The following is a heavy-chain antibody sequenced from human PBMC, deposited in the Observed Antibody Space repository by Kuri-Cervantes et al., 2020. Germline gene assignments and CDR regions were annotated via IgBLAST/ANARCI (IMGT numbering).Heavy chain of an antibody. CDR1: GYTFTSYY. CDR2: ISAYNGNT. CDR3: ARSWDIYNWFDP. D-gene: IGHD1-26*01. V-gene: IGHV1-18*04. Sequence: ASVKVSCKASGYTFTSYYMHWVRQAPGQGLEWMGWISAYNGNTNYAQKLQGRVTMTTDTSTSTAYMELRSLRSDDTAVYYCARSWDIYNWFDPWGQGTLVTVSS. J-gene: IGHJ5*02.